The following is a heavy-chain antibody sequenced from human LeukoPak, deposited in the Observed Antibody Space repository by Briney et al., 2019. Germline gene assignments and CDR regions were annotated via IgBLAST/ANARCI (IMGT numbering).Heavy chain of an antibody. J-gene: IGHJ4*02. V-gene: IGHV4-59*01. Sequence: PSETLSLTCTVSGGSICSYYWSWIRQPPGKGLEWIGYIYYSGSTNYNPSLKSRVTISVDTSKNQFSLKLSSVTAADTAVYYCARGLNTNKYWGQGALVTVSS. D-gene: IGHD1/OR15-1a*01. CDR2: IYYSGST. CDR3: ARGLNTNKY. CDR1: GGSICSYY.